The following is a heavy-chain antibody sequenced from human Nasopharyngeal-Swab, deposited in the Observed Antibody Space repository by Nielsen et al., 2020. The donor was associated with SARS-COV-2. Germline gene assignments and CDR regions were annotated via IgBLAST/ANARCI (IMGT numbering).Heavy chain of an antibody. D-gene: IGHD1-20*01. V-gene: IGHV4-61*01. Sequence: SEILSLTCTVSGGSVSSGSYYWSWIRQPPGKGLEWIGYIYYSGSTNYNPSLKSRVTISVDTSKNQFSLKLSSVTAADTAVYYCARGYNWTRGFVSRGFDYWGQGTLVTVSS. CDR1: GGSVSSGSYY. J-gene: IGHJ4*02. CDR2: IYYSGST. CDR3: ARGYNWTRGFVSRGFDY.